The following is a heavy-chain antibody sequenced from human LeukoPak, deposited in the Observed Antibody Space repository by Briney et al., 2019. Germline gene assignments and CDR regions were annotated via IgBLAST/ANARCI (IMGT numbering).Heavy chain of an antibody. V-gene: IGHV3-33*01. CDR1: GFTFSSYG. D-gene: IGHD6-13*01. Sequence: GRSLRLSCAASGFTFSSYGMHWVRQAPGKGLELVAVIWYDGSNKYYADSVKGRFTISRDNSKNTLYLQMNSLRAEDTAVYYCARGPWDSSSWYTLDYWGQGTLVTVSS. CDR2: IWYDGSNK. CDR3: ARGPWDSSSWYTLDY. J-gene: IGHJ4*02.